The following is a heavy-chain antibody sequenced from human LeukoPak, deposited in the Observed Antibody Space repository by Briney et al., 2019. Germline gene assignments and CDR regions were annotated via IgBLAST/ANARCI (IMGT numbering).Heavy chain of an antibody. Sequence: GGSLRLSCAASGFTFSSYAMHWVRQAPGKGLEWVAVISYDGSNKYYADSVKGRFTISRDNSKNTLYPQMNSLRAEDTAVYYCAREASSSSTSWDYFDYWGQGTLVTVSS. CDR2: ISYDGSNK. J-gene: IGHJ4*02. D-gene: IGHD2-2*01. V-gene: IGHV3-30*01. CDR1: GFTFSSYA. CDR3: AREASSSSTSWDYFDY.